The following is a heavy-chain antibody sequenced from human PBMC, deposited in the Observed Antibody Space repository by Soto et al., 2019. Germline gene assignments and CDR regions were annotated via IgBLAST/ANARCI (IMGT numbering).Heavy chain of an antibody. CDR1: GGSFSAYY. D-gene: IGHD1-26*01. Sequence: KPSETLSLTCAVYGGSFSAYYWSWVRQPPGKGLEWIGEIIHSESTKYNPSLKGRVTISVDTSKNQFSLKLSSVTAADTAVYYCARQRPTDGRWEFANYYGMDVWGQGTTVTVSS. V-gene: IGHV4-34*12. CDR3: ARQRPTDGRWEFANYYGMDV. CDR2: IIHSEST. J-gene: IGHJ6*02.